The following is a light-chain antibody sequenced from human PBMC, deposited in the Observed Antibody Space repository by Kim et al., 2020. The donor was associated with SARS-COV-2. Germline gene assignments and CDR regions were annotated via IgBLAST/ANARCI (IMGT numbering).Light chain of an antibody. J-gene: IGKJ2*01. CDR1: QGIGND. V-gene: IGKV1-6*01. CDR3: LQDFNFPYT. Sequence: ASVGDRVTVTCRARQGIGNDLGWYQQKPGKAPTLLIYASVNLLSGGPSRFSGSGSGTDFTLTISSLQPEDFATYYCLQDFNFPYTFGQGTKLEI. CDR2: ASV.